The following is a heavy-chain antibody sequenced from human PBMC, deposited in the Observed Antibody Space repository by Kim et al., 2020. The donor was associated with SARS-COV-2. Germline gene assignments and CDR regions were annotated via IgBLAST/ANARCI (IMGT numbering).Heavy chain of an antibody. Sequence: GGSLRLSCAASGFTFSSYSMNWVRQAPGKGLEWVSSISSSSSYIYYADSVKGRFTISRDNAKNSLYLQMNSLRAEDTAVYYCARERKADSSGYPIYYYYYGMDVWGQGTTVTVSS. CDR2: ISSSSSYI. CDR3: ARERKADSSGYPIYYYYYGMDV. V-gene: IGHV3-21*01. D-gene: IGHD3-22*01. CDR1: GFTFSSYS. J-gene: IGHJ6*02.